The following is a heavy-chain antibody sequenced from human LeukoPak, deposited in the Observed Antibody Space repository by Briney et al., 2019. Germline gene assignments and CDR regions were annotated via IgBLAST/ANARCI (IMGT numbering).Heavy chain of an antibody. CDR2: INPNSGDR. Sequence: ASVKVSCKASGYTFTDYFMHWVKQTPGQGLEWMGWINPNSGDRKYAQKFQGRVTMTRDTSIRAAYMDLSRLTSDDTAVYYCARDMTGFRGPRDVGRHGMDVWGQGTTVTVSS. D-gene: IGHD3-10*01. J-gene: IGHJ6*02. CDR3: ARDMTGFRGPRDVGRHGMDV. CDR1: GYTFTDYF. V-gene: IGHV1-2*02.